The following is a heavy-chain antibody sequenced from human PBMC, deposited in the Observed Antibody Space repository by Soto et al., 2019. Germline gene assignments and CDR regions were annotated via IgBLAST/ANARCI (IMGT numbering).Heavy chain of an antibody. CDR1: GGTFSSYA. Sequence: QVQLVQSGAEVKKPGSSVKVSCKASGGTFSSYAISGVRQAPGQGLEWMGGIIPIFGTANYAQKFQGRVTITADESTRPAYMERSSLRSEDTAVYYCARALYSSSYYYGMDVWGQVTTVTVSS. V-gene: IGHV1-69*12. J-gene: IGHJ6*02. D-gene: IGHD6-6*01. CDR3: ARALYSSSYYYGMDV. CDR2: IIPIFGTA.